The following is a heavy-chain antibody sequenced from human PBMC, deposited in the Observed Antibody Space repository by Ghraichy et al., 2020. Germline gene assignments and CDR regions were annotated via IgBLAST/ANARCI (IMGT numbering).Heavy chain of an antibody. CDR1: GFTVSSNY. CDR3: ARCGYFYGSGTKIFDYGMDV. Sequence: GESLNISCAASGFTVSSNYMSWVRQAPGKGLEWVSVIYSGGGTYYADSVKGRFTISRDNSKNTLYLQMNSLRAEDTAVYYCARCGYFYGSGTKIFDYGMDVWGQGSTVSVSS. J-gene: IGHJ6*02. V-gene: IGHV3-66*01. D-gene: IGHD3-10*01. CDR2: IYSGGGT.